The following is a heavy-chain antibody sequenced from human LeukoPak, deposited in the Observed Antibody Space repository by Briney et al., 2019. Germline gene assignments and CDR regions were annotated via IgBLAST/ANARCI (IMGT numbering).Heavy chain of an antibody. V-gene: IGHV3-74*01. D-gene: IGHD3-16*02. CDR1: GFIFSSYW. J-gene: IGHJ5*02. CDR2: INSDGSNT. CDR3: TSLRGESSRSFDP. Sequence: PGGSLRLPCAASGFIFSSYWMYWVRQDPGKGLVWVAHINSDGSNTNYADSVKGRFTISRDNAENKVYLQMNSLGAEDTAVYYCTSLRGESSRSFDPWGQGTLVTVSS.